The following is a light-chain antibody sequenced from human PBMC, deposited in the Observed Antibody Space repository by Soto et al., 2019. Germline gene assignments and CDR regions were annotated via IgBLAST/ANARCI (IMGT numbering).Light chain of an antibody. Sequence: EIVMTQSPASLSVSPGERATLCCRASQSVRSNLAWYQQKPGQAPRLLIYGASTRATGIPARFSGSGSGTEFTLTISSLQSEDFAVYYCQQYSNWPPGTFGQGTKVDIK. CDR3: QQYSNWPPGT. CDR2: GAS. J-gene: IGKJ1*01. CDR1: QSVRSN. V-gene: IGKV3-15*01.